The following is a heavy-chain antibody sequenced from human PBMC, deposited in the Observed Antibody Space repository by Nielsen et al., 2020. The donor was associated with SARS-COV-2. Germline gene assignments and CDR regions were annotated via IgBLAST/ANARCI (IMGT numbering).Heavy chain of an antibody. V-gene: IGHV4-59*01. J-gene: IGHJ3*02. CDR3: AREAYCGADCYSGENAFDI. D-gene: IGHD2-21*02. Sequence: SETLSLTCTLSGGSISTYYWSWIRQPPGKGLEWIGYISHRGTTNYNPSLQGRVTISVDTSRNQFSLKLGSVTAADTALYYCAREAYCGADCYSGENAFDIWGQGTLVTVSS. CDR1: GGSISTYY. CDR2: ISHRGTT.